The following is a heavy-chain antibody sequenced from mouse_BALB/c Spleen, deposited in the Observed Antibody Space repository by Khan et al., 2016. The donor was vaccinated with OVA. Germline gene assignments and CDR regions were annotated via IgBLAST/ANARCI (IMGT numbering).Heavy chain of an antibody. V-gene: IGHV1-9*01. CDR3: ARVNYYGSSSWFGY. Sequence: QVQLQQSGAELMKPGASVKISCKATGYTFSSYWIEWVKQRPGHGLEWIGEILPGSGRNNYNEKFKGKATFTEDTSSNTAYTQLSNLTYDDSAVYYGARVNYYGSSSWFGYWGQGALVTVSA. CDR2: ILPGSGRN. D-gene: IGHD1-1*01. J-gene: IGHJ3*01. CDR1: GYTFSSYW.